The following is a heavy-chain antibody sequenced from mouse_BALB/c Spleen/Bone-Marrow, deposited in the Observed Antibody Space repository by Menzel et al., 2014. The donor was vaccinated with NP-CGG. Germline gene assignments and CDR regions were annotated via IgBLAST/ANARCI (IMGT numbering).Heavy chain of an antibody. CDR2: INPDSSTI. CDR3: ARLNYYGNLFV. D-gene: IGHD1-1*01. V-gene: IGHV4-1*02. Sequence: LVESGGSLKLSCAASGFDFSRYWMSWVRQAPGKGLDWIGEINPDSSTINYTPSLKDKFIISRDNAKNTLYLQMSKVRSEDTAFYYCARLNYYGNLFVWGAGTTVTVSS. CDR1: GFDFSRYW. J-gene: IGHJ1*01.